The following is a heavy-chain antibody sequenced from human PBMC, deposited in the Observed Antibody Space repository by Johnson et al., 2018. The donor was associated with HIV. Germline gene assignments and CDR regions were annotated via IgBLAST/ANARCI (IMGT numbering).Heavy chain of an antibody. CDR1: GFTFSSYG. Sequence: QVQLVESGGGVVQPGGSLRLSCAASGFTFSSYGMHWVRQAPGKGLEWVAFIRYDGSNKYYADSVKGRFTISRDNSKNTLYLQMNSLRAEDTAVYYCAKRRGVFFDAFDIWGPGTMVTVSS. CDR3: AKRRGVFFDAFDI. J-gene: IGHJ3*02. D-gene: IGHD2-8*01. V-gene: IGHV3-30*02. CDR2: IRYDGSNK.